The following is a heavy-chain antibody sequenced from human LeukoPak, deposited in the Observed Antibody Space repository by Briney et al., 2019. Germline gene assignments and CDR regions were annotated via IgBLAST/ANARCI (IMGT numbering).Heavy chain of an antibody. CDR3: ARVRWELLRGDYYYYGMDV. J-gene: IGHJ6*02. CDR1: GGTFSSYA. V-gene: IGHV1-69*13. CDR2: IIPIFGTA. Sequence: SVKVSCKASGGTFSSYAISWVRQAPGQGLEWMGGIIPIFGTANYAQKFQGRVTITADESTSTAYMELSSLRSEGTAVYYCARVRWELLRGDYYYYGMDVWGQGTTVTVSS. D-gene: IGHD1-26*01.